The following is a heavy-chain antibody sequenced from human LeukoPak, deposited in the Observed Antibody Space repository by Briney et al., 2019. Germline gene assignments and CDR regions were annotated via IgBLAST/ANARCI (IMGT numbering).Heavy chain of an antibody. CDR1: GFTFGDYA. V-gene: IGHV3-49*04. Sequence: GRSLRLSCTASGFTFGDYAMSWVRQAPGKGLEWVGFIRSKAYGGTTEYAASVKGRFTISRDDSKSIAYLQMNSLKAEDTAVYYCTRDISSSSWYEGYYMDVWGKGTTVTVSS. J-gene: IGHJ6*03. CDR3: TRDISSSSWYEGYYMDV. CDR2: IRSKAYGGTT. D-gene: IGHD6-13*01.